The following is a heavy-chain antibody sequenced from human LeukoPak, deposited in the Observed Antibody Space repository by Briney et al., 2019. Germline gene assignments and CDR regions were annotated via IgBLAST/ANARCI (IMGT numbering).Heavy chain of an antibody. CDR1: GFSFSNFA. V-gene: IGHV3-23*01. Sequence: GGSMGLSCVASGFSFSNFAMGWVRQAPGKGLEWISVISFGGDAAFYTDSVKGRFIISRENSRNTLYLDMNSLRAEDAAVYFCVKRTGGYGPFDYWGQGILVTVSS. CDR3: VKRTGGYGPFDY. D-gene: IGHD1-26*01. J-gene: IGHJ4*02. CDR2: ISFGGDAA.